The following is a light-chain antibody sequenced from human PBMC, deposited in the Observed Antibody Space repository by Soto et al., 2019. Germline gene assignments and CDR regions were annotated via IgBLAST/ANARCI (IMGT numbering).Light chain of an antibody. CDR1: QSLSSN. Sequence: EIVMTQSPATLSVSPGERATLSCRASQSLSSNLAWYQQCPGQAPRLLIYGASTRATGIPARFSGSGSGTEFTLTISSLPSEDFAIYFCQQYSDWPLTFGGGTKVEIK. V-gene: IGKV3-15*01. CDR3: QQYSDWPLT. J-gene: IGKJ4*01. CDR2: GAS.